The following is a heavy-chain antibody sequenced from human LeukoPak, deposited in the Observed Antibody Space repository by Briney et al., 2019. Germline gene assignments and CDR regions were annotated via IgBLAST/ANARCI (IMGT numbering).Heavy chain of an antibody. D-gene: IGHD6-19*01. CDR3: ARWDDSAWAFGT. CDR1: GASITTYS. V-gene: IGHV4-59*08. Sequence: PSETVSLTCIVSGASITTYSWNWLRQSPGKGLEWIGYFSLGGSGTTSYTSSLKSRVTISRDTSKNQLSLKLTSVTAADTAVYYCARWDDSAWAFGTWGPGTLVTVSS. J-gene: IGHJ5*02. CDR2: FSLGGSGTT.